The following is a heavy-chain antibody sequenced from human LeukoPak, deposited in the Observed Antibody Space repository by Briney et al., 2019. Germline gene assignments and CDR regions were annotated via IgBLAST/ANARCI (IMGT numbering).Heavy chain of an antibody. V-gene: IGHV1-18*01. CDR2: ISAYNGNT. CDR1: GYTFTSYG. CDR3: ARDWDKYCGGDCYGDFDY. J-gene: IGHJ4*02. Sequence: ASVKVSCKASGYTFTSYGISWVRQAPGQGLEWMGWISAYNGNTNYAQKLQGRVTMTTDTSTSTAYMELRSLRSDDTAVYYCARDWDKYCGGDCYGDFDYWGRGTLVTVSS. D-gene: IGHD2-21*01.